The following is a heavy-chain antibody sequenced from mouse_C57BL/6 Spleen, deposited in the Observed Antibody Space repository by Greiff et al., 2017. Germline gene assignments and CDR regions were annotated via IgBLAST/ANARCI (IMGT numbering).Heavy chain of an antibody. CDR2: INPSSGYT. Sequence: QVQLQQSGAELARPGASVKMSCKASGYTFTSYTMHWVKQRPGQGLEWIGYINPSSGYTKYNQKFKDKATLTADKSSSTAYMQLGSLTSEDSAVYYCAREGYEYDDGDYALDYWGQGTSVTVSS. CDR1: GYTFTSYT. V-gene: IGHV1-4*01. CDR3: AREGYEYDDGDYALDY. J-gene: IGHJ4*01. D-gene: IGHD2-4*01.